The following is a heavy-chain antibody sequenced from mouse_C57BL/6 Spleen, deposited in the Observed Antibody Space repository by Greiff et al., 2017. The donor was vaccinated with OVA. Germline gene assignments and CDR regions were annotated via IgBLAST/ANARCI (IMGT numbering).Heavy chain of an antibody. CDR3: ARNWGDWYFDV. Sequence: VQLQQSGPELVKPGASVKISCKASGYAFSSSWMNWVKQRPGKGLEWIGRIYPGDGDTNYNGKFKGKATLTADKSSSTAYMQLSSLTSEDSAVDFCARNWGDWYFDVWGTGTTVTVSS. V-gene: IGHV1-82*01. CDR2: IYPGDGDT. J-gene: IGHJ1*03. CDR1: GYAFSSSW. D-gene: IGHD4-1*01.